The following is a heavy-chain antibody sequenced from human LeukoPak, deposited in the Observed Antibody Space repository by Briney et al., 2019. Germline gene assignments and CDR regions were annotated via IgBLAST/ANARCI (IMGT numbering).Heavy chain of an antibody. CDR3: ARDGDGYNFDFDY. D-gene: IGHD5-24*01. CDR1: GGTFSSYA. CDR2: IIPILGIA. Sequence: SVKVSCKASGGTFSSYAISWVRQAPGQGLEWMGRIIPILGIANYAQKFQGRVTITADKSTSTAYVELSSLRSEDTAVYYCARDGDGYNFDFDYWGQGTLVTVSS. V-gene: IGHV1-69*04. J-gene: IGHJ4*02.